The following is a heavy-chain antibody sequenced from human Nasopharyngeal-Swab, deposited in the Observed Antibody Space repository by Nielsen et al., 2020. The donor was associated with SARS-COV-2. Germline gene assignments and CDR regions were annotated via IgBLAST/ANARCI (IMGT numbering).Heavy chain of an antibody. V-gene: IGHV4-59*01. J-gene: IGHJ6*02. D-gene: IGHD2-21*01. Sequence: SETLSLTCSVSGVSISSFHWCWIRQPPGKGLEWIGNIYYHGSANYRPSLKSRVTMSVDTSKNQLSLTLNSVTAEDTAVYYRARAGRTAYGLDVWGQGTTVTVSS. CDR3: ARAGRTAYGLDV. CDR1: GVSISSFH. CDR2: IYYHGSA.